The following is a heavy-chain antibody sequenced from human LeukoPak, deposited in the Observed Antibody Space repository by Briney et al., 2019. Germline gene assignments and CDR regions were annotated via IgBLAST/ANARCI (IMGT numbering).Heavy chain of an antibody. CDR1: GFSISDYW. Sequence: GGSLRLSCAASGFSISDYWMTWVRQAPGKGLEWVANINQAGSEKTYVDSVKGRFTISRDNAKNSIFLQMNSLRVEDMAIYYCVRDGGTDWYDPWGRGTLVSVSS. J-gene: IGHJ5*02. CDR3: VRDGGTDWYDP. CDR2: INQAGSEK. V-gene: IGHV3-7*01. D-gene: IGHD3-16*01.